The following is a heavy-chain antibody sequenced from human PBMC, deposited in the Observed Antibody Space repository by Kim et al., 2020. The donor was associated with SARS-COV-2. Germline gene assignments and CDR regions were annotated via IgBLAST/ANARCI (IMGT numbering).Heavy chain of an antibody. Sequence: GGSLRLSCAASGFTFSSYSMNWVRQAPGKGLEWVSYISSSSSTIYYADSVKGRFTISRDNAKNSLYLQMNSLRDEDTAVYYCARGRLGELSLSDNWFDPWGQGTLVTVSS. V-gene: IGHV3-48*02. D-gene: IGHD3-16*02. J-gene: IGHJ5*02. CDR2: ISSSSSTI. CDR3: ARGRLGELSLSDNWFDP. CDR1: GFTFSSYS.